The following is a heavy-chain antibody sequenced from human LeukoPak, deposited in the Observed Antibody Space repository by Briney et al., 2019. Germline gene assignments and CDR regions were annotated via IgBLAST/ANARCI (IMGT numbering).Heavy chain of an antibody. Sequence: PGGSLRLSCAASGFTFSSYWMHWVRQAPGKGLVWVSRINSDGSSTSYADSVKGRFTISRDNSKNTLYLQMNSLRAEDTAVYYCARDYGDYVGDYYYGMDVWGQGTTVTVSS. V-gene: IGHV3-74*01. CDR1: GFTFSSYW. CDR2: INSDGSST. CDR3: ARDYGDYVGDYYYGMDV. D-gene: IGHD4-17*01. J-gene: IGHJ6*02.